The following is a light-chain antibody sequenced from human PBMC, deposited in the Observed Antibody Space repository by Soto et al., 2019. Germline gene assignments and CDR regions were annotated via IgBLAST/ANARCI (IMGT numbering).Light chain of an antibody. V-gene: IGKV3-20*01. CDR1: QSLYNNY. CDR2: GAS. Sequence: PGETATLSCRASQSLYNNYLAWXQEXXGXAXXXLXXGASSRPTGIPDRFSGSGSGKDFTLTISRLEPEDFAVYYCQLYGVSSPRITFGQGKRLEIK. CDR3: QLYGVSSPRIT. J-gene: IGKJ5*01.